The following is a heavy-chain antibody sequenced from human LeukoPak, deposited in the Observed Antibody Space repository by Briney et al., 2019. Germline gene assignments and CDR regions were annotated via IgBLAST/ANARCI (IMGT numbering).Heavy chain of an antibody. CDR2: ISAYNANT. V-gene: IGHV1-18*01. D-gene: IGHD4-11*01. CDR1: GYTFTSYG. Sequence: ASVKVSCKASGYTFTSYGISWVRQAPGQGLEWMGWISAYNANTNYAQKFQGRVTMATDTSTSTAYMELRSLRSDDTAVYYCATAPSGDYSIHGFDYWGQGTLVTVSS. CDR3: ATAPSGDYSIHGFDY. J-gene: IGHJ4*02.